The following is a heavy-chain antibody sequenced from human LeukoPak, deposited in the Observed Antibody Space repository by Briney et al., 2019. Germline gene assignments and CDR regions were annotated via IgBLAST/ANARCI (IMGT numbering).Heavy chain of an antibody. V-gene: IGHV3-73*01. Sequence: GGSLTLSCAASGFTLSGSAMHWVRQAPGKGLEWVGRIRSKANSYATAYAASVKGRFTISRDDSKNTAYLQMNSLKTEDTAVYYCTTRLVPPFDYYYYGMDVWGQGTTVTVSS. D-gene: IGHD6-6*01. CDR1: GFTLSGSA. CDR2: IRSKANSYAT. J-gene: IGHJ6*02. CDR3: TTRLVPPFDYYYYGMDV.